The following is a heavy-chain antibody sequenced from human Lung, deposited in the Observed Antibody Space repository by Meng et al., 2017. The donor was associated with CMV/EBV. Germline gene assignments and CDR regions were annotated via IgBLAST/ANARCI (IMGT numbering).Heavy chain of an antibody. D-gene: IGHD2-15*01. CDR2: IYSGGSST. J-gene: IGHJ4*02. CDR1: GFTFSNYA. CDR3: SKGFCVYCGSSCGDY. V-gene: IGHV3-23*03. Sequence: GESXKISCAASGFTFSNYAMTWVRQAPGKGLEWVSLIYSGGSSTYYADSAKGRFTVTRDDSKNTLYLQMNSLRAEDTAVYYCSKGFCVYCGSSCGDYWGQGTLVTVPS.